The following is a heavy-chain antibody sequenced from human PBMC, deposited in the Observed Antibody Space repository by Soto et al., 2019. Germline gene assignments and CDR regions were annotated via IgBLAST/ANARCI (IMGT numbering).Heavy chain of an antibody. CDR1: GGSISSYY. D-gene: IGHD6-19*01. V-gene: IGHV4-59*01. Sequence: PSETLSLTCTVSGGSISSYYWSWIRQPPGKGLEWIGYIYYSGSTNYNPSLKSRVTISVDTSKNPFSLKLSSVTAADTAVYYCARDRRYSSGWYYFDYWGQGTLVTVS. J-gene: IGHJ4*02. CDR3: ARDRRYSSGWYYFDY. CDR2: IYYSGST.